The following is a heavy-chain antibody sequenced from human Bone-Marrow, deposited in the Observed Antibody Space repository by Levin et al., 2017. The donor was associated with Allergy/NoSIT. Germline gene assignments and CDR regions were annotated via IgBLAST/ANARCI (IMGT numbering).Heavy chain of an antibody. D-gene: IGHD2-21*02. CDR2: MSYDGSNT. Sequence: LSLTCAASGFTFSSYGMHWVRQVPGKGLEWVAIMSYDGSNTYYADSVKGRFTISRDTSKNTLYLQMNGLRAEDTAMYYCVKEGAAAILHYFDSWGQGTLVTVSS. V-gene: IGHV3-30*18. J-gene: IGHJ4*02. CDR3: VKEGAAAILHYFDS. CDR1: GFTFSSYG.